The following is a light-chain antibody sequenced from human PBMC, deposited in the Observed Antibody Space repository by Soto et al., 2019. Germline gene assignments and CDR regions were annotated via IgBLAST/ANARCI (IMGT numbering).Light chain of an antibody. CDR1: QSISTW. V-gene: IGKV1-5*03. Sequence: MTQSPSTLSASVGDRVTITCRASQSISTWLAWYQQKPGKAPKLLIYKASSLEAGVPSRFSGSGSGTEFNITISSLQPDDFATYYCQQYNTYPLTFGGGTTVEIK. CDR3: QQYNTYPLT. J-gene: IGKJ4*01. CDR2: KAS.